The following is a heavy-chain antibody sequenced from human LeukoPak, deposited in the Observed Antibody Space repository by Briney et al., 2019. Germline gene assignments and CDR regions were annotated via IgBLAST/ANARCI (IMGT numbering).Heavy chain of an antibody. D-gene: IGHD3-10*01. CDR3: AKRGIIIWGVIIIGFHKEAYYFDC. Sequence: GGSLRLSCAASGLTFSNYAMSWVRQAPGKGLEWVSGISDSSGSTYYADSVKGRFIISRDNSKNTLYLQMNSLRAEDTAVYYCAKRGIIIWGVIIIGFHKEAYYFDCWGQGTLVTVSS. CDR1: GLTFSNYA. CDR2: ISDSSGST. J-gene: IGHJ4*02. V-gene: IGHV3-23*01.